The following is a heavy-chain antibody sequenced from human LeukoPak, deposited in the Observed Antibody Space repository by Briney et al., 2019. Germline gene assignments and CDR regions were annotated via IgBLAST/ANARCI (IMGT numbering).Heavy chain of an antibody. CDR1: GGSISSYY. D-gene: IGHD3-10*01. V-gene: IGHV4-4*07. J-gene: IGHJ4*02. CDR2: IYTSGST. Sequence: PSETLSLTCTVSGGSISSYYWSWIRQPAGKGLEWIGRIYTSGSTNYNPSLKSRVTMSVDTSKNQFSLKLSSVTAADTAVYYCARDGRITMVRGVLDYWGQGTLVTVSS. CDR3: ARDGRITMVRGVLDY.